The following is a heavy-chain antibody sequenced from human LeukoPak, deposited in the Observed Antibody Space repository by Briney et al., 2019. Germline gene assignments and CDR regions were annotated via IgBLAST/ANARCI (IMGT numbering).Heavy chain of an antibody. Sequence: SETLFLTCAVYGGSFSGYYWSWIRQPPGKGLEWIGEINHSGSTNYNPSLKSRVTISVDTSKNQFSLKLSSVTAADTAVYYCARGVVAITMIVVVITRGYYFDYWGQGTLVTVSS. V-gene: IGHV4-34*01. CDR3: ARGVVAITMIVVVITRGYYFDY. CDR2: INHSGST. J-gene: IGHJ4*02. CDR1: GGSFSGYY. D-gene: IGHD3-22*01.